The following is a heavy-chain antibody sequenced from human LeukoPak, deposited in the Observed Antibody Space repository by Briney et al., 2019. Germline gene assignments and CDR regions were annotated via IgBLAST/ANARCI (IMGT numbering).Heavy chain of an antibody. J-gene: IGHJ4*02. D-gene: IGHD6-19*01. CDR2: IYTSRST. Sequence: SETLSLTCAVYGGSFSGYYWSWIRQPAGKGLEWIGRIYTSRSTNYNPSLKSRVTISVDKSKNQFSLKLSSVTAADTAVYYCARDTAVAGIFDYWGQGTLVTVSS. CDR3: ARDTAVAGIFDY. CDR1: GGSFSGYY. V-gene: IGHV4-4*07.